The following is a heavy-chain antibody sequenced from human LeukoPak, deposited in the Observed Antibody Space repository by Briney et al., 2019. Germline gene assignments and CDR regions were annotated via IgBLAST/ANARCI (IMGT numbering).Heavy chain of an antibody. CDR1: GGPISSGGYY. Sequence: SETLSLTCTVSGGPISSGGYYWSWIRQHPGKGLEWIGYIYYSGSTYYNPSLKSRVTISVDTSKNQFSLKLSSVTAADTAVYYCARLSVAGSRFHYYYGMDVWGQGTTVTVSS. CDR2: IYYSGST. V-gene: IGHV4-31*03. CDR3: ARLSVAGSRFHYYYGMDV. J-gene: IGHJ6*02. D-gene: IGHD6-19*01.